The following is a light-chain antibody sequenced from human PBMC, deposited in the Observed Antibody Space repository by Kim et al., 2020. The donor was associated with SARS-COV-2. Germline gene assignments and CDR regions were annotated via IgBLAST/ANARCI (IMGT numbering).Light chain of an antibody. J-gene: IGLJ2*01. CDR3: QSRDSSDNVV. CDR2: ACN. CDR1: SLRRYY. Sequence: SSELTQDPAVSVALGQTVRITCQGDSLRRYYASWYQRKPGQAPVLVIYACNSRPSGIPDRFSGSSSGDTASLTITGAQAEDEADYYCQSRDSSDNVVFGGGTQLTVL. V-gene: IGLV3-19*01.